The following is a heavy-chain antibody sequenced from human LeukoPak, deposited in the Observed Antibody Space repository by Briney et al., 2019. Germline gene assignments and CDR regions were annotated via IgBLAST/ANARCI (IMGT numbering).Heavy chain of an antibody. V-gene: IGHV4-4*07. CDR2: IYTSGST. Sequence: PSETLSLTCTVSGGSISSYYWSWIRQPAGKGLEWIGRIYTSGSTNYNPSLKSRVTMSVDTSKNQFSLQLSSVTAADTAVYYGARGGFYYGSGEINWFDPWGQGTLVTVSS. J-gene: IGHJ5*02. CDR1: GGSISSYY. CDR3: ARGGFYYGSGEINWFDP. D-gene: IGHD3-10*01.